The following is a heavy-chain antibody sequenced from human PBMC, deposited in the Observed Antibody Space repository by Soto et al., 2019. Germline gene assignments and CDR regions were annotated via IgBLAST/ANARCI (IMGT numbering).Heavy chain of an antibody. CDR3: ERASTGGNYYYLDV. CDR2: INVSNGNT. J-gene: IGHJ6*03. D-gene: IGHD3-16*01. V-gene: IGHV1-3*01. CDR1: GYTFTSYA. Sequence: ASVKVSCKASGYTFTSYAMHWVRQAPGQRLEWMGWINVSNGNTKYSQKFQGRVTITRDRSESTAYMELSRQRPEDEDVYYCERASTGGNYYYLDVWGEGTPVTVSS.